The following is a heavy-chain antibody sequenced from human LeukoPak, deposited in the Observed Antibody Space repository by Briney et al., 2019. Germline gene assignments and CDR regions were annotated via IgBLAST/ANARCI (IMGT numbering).Heavy chain of an antibody. V-gene: IGHV3-7*01. D-gene: IGHD6-13*01. Sequence: GGPLRLSCAASGFTFSSYWMTWVRQAPGKWLEWVANIKQDGSEKYYVDSAKGRFTIPRDNGKKSLYLQMNSLRVEDTVVYYCARGRGNSSSWYWDYWGQGTLVTVSS. J-gene: IGHJ4*02. CDR3: ARGRGNSSSWYWDY. CDR2: IKQDGSEK. CDR1: GFTFSSYW.